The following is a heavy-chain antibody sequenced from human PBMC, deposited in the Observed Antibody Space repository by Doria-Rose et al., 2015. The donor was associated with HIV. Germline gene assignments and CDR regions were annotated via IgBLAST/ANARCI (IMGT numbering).Heavy chain of an antibody. CDR1: GFSFESYA. D-gene: IGHD3-3*01. J-gene: IGHJ6*03. Sequence: VQLVESGGGLVQPGRSLRLSCVGSGFSFESYAMHWVRLAPGKGLEWVAGISWDSGAIGNADSVVDRFTISRDNAKKSVYLEMRSLRPEDTAFYYCAKAPIIGPKYYFYMDVWGKGTSVTVSS. CDR3: AKAPIIGPKYYFYMDV. V-gene: IGHV3-9*01. CDR2: ISWDSGAI.